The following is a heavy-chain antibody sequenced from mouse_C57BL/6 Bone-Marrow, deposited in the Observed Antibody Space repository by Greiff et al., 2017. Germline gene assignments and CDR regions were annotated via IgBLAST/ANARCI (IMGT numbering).Heavy chain of an antibody. Sequence: VQLQQSVAELVRPGTSVKMSCTASGYTFTNYWIGWAKQRPGHGLEWIGDIYPGGGYTNYNEKFKGKATLTADTSSNTAYLQFSSLTSEDSAIYYCARAEGYDVYFDYGGQGTTLTVSA. CDR3: ARAEGYDVYFDY. J-gene: IGHJ2*01. CDR1: GYTFTNYW. V-gene: IGHV1-63*01. D-gene: IGHD2-2*01. CDR2: IYPGGGYT.